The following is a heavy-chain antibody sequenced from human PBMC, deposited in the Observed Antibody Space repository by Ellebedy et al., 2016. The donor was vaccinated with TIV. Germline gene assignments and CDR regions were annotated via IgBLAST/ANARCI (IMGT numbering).Heavy chain of an antibody. CDR1: GFTFSSYW. Sequence: GGSLRLSCAASGFTFSSYWMHWVRQAPGKGLVWVSRITSDGSSTSYADSVKGRFTISRDNAKNTLYLQMNSLRAEDTAVYYCARGEAAGGTGYYYYGMDVWGQGTTVTVSS. CDR3: ARGEAAGGTGYYYYGMDV. CDR2: ITSDGSST. D-gene: IGHD6-13*01. V-gene: IGHV3-74*01. J-gene: IGHJ6*02.